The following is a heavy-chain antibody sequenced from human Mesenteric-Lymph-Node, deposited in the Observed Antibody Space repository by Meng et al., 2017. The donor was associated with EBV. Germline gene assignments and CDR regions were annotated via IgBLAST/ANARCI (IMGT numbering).Heavy chain of an antibody. Sequence: QGQLKESGPGLVKPSETLSLTCTVSGGSVSSTSYYWSWIRQPPGKRLEWIGYVYYSGSTNYNPSLKSRVTISVDTSKNQFSLNLYSVTAADTAVYYCARENPARGNWFDPWGQGALVTVSS. V-gene: IGHV4-61*01. CDR1: GGSVSSTSYY. D-gene: IGHD3-10*01. CDR3: ARENPARGNWFDP. J-gene: IGHJ5*02. CDR2: VYYSGST.